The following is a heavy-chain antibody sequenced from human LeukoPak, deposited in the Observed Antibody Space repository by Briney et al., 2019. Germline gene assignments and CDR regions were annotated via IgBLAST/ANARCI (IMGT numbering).Heavy chain of an antibody. V-gene: IGHV1-69*13. Sequence: ASVKVSCKASGGTFSSYAISWVRQAPGQGLEWMGGIIPIFGTANYAQKFQGRVTITADESTSTAYMELSSLRSEDTAVYYCARGRNWGGCNDYWGQGTLVTVSS. D-gene: IGHD7-27*01. CDR2: IIPIFGTA. CDR3: ARGRNWGGCNDY. CDR1: GGTFSSYA. J-gene: IGHJ4*02.